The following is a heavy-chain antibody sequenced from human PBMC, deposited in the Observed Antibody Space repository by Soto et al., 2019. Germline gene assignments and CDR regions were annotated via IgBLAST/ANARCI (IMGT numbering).Heavy chain of an antibody. V-gene: IGHV1-18*01. Sequence: ASVKVSCKASGYTFTSYGISWVRQAPGQGLECMGWISAYNGNTNYAQKLQGRVTMTTDTSTSTAYMELRSLRSDDTAVYYCARGDSSRWYYYYGMDVWGQGTTVTVSS. CDR1: GYTFTSYG. CDR2: ISAYNGNT. J-gene: IGHJ6*02. CDR3: ARGDSSRWYYYYGMDV. D-gene: IGHD6-13*01.